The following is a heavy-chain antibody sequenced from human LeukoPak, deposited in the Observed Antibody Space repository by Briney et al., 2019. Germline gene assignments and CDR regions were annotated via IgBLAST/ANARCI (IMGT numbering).Heavy chain of an antibody. J-gene: IGHJ5*02. Sequence: SETLSLTCTISGGSINSYYWSWIRQPAGKGLEWIGRIYTSGSTKNPSLKSRVTMSIDTSKNQFSLKLSSVTAADTAVYYCARDRGMANWFDPWGQGTLVTVSS. CDR1: GGSINSYY. V-gene: IGHV4-4*07. CDR3: ARDRGMANWFDP. CDR2: IYTSGST. D-gene: IGHD3-10*01.